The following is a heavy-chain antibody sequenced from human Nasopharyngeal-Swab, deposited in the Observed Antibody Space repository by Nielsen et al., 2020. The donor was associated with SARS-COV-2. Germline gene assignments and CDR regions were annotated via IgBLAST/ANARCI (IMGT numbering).Heavy chain of an antibody. CDR3: AREGPPAVRVTGFDY. CDR1: GFSFSNYV. J-gene: IGHJ4*02. Sequence: GESLKISCTASGFSFSNYVMQWVRQAPGKGLEWVAGIWFDGSNKFYADSVKGRFTISRDNSNNTLYLQMNSLRAEDTAVYYCAREGPPAVRVTGFDYWGQGILVTVSS. CDR2: IWFDGSNK. V-gene: IGHV3-33*08. D-gene: IGHD6-19*01.